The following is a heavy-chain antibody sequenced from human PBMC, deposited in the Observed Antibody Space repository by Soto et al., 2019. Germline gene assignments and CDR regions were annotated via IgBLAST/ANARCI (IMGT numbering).Heavy chain of an antibody. CDR3: ARSEATGLDY. V-gene: IGHV4-4*02. J-gene: IGHJ4*02. D-gene: IGHD1-26*01. Sequence: QVQLQESGPGLVKPSGTLSLTCTVSGGSMTSSNWWNWVRQSPGKGLEWIGEAHHSGRTNYNPSLKRRVTISVDTSKNHFSLKLSSVTAADTAVYYCARSEATGLDYWGQGTLVTVSS. CDR1: GGSMTSSNW. CDR2: AHHSGRT.